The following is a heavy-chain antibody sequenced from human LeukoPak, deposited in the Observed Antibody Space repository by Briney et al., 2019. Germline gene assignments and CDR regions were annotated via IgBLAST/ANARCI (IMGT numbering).Heavy chain of an antibody. CDR3: ARGDFDIVVEDYYYYMDV. Sequence: ASVKVSCKASGGTFSSYAISWVRQAPGQGLEWMGGIIPIFGTANYAQKFQGRVTITADESTSTAYMELSSLRSEDTAVYYCARGDFDIVVEDYYYYMDVWGQGTMVTVSS. CDR1: GGTFSSYA. V-gene: IGHV1-69*13. CDR2: IIPIFGTA. J-gene: IGHJ6*03. D-gene: IGHD2-2*01.